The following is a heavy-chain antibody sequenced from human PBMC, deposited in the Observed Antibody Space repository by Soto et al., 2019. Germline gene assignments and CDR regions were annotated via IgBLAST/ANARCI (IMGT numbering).Heavy chain of an antibody. Sequence: SGGSLRLSCAASGFTFSSYGMHWGRQAPGKGLEWVAVISYDGSNKYYADSVKGRFAISRDNSKNTLYLQMNSLRAEDTAVYYCAKGFDTYYDILTGTDYWGQGTLVTVSS. V-gene: IGHV3-30*18. D-gene: IGHD3-9*01. CDR3: AKGFDTYYDILTGTDY. J-gene: IGHJ4*02. CDR1: GFTFSSYG. CDR2: ISYDGSNK.